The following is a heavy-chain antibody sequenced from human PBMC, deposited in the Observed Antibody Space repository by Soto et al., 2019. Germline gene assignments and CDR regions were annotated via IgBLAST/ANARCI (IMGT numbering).Heavy chain of an antibody. J-gene: IGHJ6*03. Sequence: SETLSLTCTVSGGSISSYYWSWIRQPPGKGLEWIGYIYYSGSTNYNPSLKSRVTISVDTSKNQFSLKLSSVTAADTAVYYCASRSVSDYASYYYYYMDVWGKGTTVTVS. CDR3: ASRSVSDYASYYYYYMDV. V-gene: IGHV4-59*01. CDR2: IYYSGST. CDR1: GGSISSYY. D-gene: IGHD4-17*01.